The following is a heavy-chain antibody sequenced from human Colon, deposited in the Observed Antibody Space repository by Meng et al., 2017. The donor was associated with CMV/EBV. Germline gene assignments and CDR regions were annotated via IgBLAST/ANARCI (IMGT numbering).Heavy chain of an antibody. CDR3: ARLGYNWNDDVWFAD. D-gene: IGHD1-20*01. Sequence: GESLKISCVVSGVTFSDSVMSWVRQAPGKGLEWVAAISSRGDKRDYADSVKGRFTISRDNFRNTVILQMSSMKVEDTAVYYCARLGYNWNDDVWFADWGQGILVTVSS. J-gene: IGHJ4*02. V-gene: IGHV3-23*01. CDR1: GVTFSDSV. CDR2: ISSRGDKR.